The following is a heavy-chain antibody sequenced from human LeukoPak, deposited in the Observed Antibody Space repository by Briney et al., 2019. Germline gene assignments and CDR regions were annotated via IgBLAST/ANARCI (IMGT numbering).Heavy chain of an antibody. J-gene: IGHJ3*02. CDR2: ISSSSSYI. Sequence: GGSLRLSCAASGFTFSSYGMHWVRQAPGKGLEWVSSISSSSSYIYYADSVKGRFTISRDNAKNSLYLQMNSLRAEDTAVYYCATDGYYDSSGYYPTGAFDIWGQGTMVTVSS. V-gene: IGHV3-21*01. CDR1: GFTFSSYG. D-gene: IGHD3-22*01. CDR3: ATDGYYDSSGYYPTGAFDI.